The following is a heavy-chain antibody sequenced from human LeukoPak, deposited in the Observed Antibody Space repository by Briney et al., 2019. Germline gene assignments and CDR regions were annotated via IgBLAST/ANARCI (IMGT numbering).Heavy chain of an antibody. Sequence: ASVKVSCKVSGYTLTELSMHWVRQAPGKGLEWMGGFDPEDGETIYVQKFQGRVTMTEDTSTDTAYMELSSLRSEDTAVYYCATGPAPFGAYYMDVWGKGTTVTVSS. J-gene: IGHJ6*03. V-gene: IGHV1-24*01. CDR1: GYTLTELS. CDR3: ATGPAPFGAYYMDV. CDR2: FDPEDGET. D-gene: IGHD3-16*01.